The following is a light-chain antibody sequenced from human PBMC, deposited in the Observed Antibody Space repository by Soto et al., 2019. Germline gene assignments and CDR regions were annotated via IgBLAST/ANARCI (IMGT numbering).Light chain of an antibody. CDR2: EVS. Sequence: QSVLTQPPSASGSPGQSVTISCTGTSSDVGGYNYVSWYQQHPGKAPKVMIYEVSKRPSGVPDRFSGSKSGNTASLTVSGLQAEDEADYYCSSYAGSNNLLFGGGTKLTVL. CDR1: SSDVGGYNY. J-gene: IGLJ2*01. CDR3: SSYAGSNNLL. V-gene: IGLV2-8*01.